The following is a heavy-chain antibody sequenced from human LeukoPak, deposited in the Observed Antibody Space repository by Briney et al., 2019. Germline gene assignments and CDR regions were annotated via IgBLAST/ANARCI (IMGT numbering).Heavy chain of an antibody. CDR3: AKARWEPNFDY. V-gene: IGHV3-43*02. D-gene: IGHD1-26*01. CDR1: GFTFDDYA. CDR2: IKENGDIA. J-gene: IGHJ4*02. Sequence: PGGSLRLSCAASGFTFDDYAMHWVRQGPGKSLEWVSLIKENGDIAYYGDSVRGRFTVSRDNAKNSLYLQMNSLTTEDTALYYCAKARWEPNFDYWGQGTLVTVSS.